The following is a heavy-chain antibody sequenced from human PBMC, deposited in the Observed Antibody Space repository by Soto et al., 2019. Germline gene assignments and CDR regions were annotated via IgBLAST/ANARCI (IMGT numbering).Heavy chain of an antibody. J-gene: IGHJ5*02. CDR1: GFSLTTRGVG. V-gene: IGHV2-5*02. CDR3: SHVPNYYQYDWFDP. CDR2: IYWDDDK. D-gene: IGHD3-16*01. Sequence: QITLKESGPTLVKPTQTLTLTCTFSGFSLTTRGVGVGWIRQPPGKALECLALIYWDDDKRYSPSLQSRRSITTDTSKNQVVLTMTNVDPVDTATYYCSHVPNYYQYDWFDPWGQGTLVSVSS.